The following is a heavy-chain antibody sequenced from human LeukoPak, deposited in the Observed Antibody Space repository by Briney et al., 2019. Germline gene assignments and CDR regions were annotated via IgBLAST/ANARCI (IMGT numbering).Heavy chain of an antibody. Sequence: GGSLRLSCAASGFTFSSYGMHWVRQAPGKGLEWVAVISYDGSNKYYADSVKGRFTISRDNSKNTLYLQMNSLRAEDTAVYYCARSKWTIAVAGTVFDYWGQGTLVTVSS. CDR3: ARSKWTIAVAGTVFDY. CDR2: ISYDGSNK. J-gene: IGHJ4*02. D-gene: IGHD6-19*01. V-gene: IGHV3-30*03. CDR1: GFTFSSYG.